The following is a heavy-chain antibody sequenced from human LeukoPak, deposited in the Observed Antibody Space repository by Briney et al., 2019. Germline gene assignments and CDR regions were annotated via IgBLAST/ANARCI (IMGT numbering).Heavy chain of an antibody. V-gene: IGHV3-23*01. J-gene: IGHJ4*02. CDR3: AKDQRWDYFDY. Sequence: GGSLRLSCAASGFTFSSYWMSWVRQAPGEGLEWVSAISGSGGSTYYADSVKGRFTISRDNSKNTLYLQMNSLRAEDTAVYYCAKDQRWDYFDYWGQGTLVTVSS. CDR1: GFTFSSYW. D-gene: IGHD1-26*01. CDR2: ISGSGGST.